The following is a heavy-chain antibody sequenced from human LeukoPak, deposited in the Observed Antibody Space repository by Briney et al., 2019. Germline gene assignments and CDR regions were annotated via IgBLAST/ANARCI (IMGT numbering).Heavy chain of an antibody. Sequence: SETLSLTCTVSGGSISSSSYYWGWIRQPPGEGLEWIGSIYYSGSTYYNPSLKSRVTISVDTSKNQFSLKLSSVTAADTAVYYCASRAAPADYWGQGTLVTVSS. V-gene: IGHV4-39*01. CDR1: GGSISSSSYY. CDR2: IYYSGST. J-gene: IGHJ4*02. D-gene: IGHD6-6*01. CDR3: ASRAAPADY.